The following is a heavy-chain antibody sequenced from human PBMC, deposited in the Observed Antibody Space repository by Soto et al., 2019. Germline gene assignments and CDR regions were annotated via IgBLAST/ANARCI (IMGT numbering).Heavy chain of an antibody. V-gene: IGHV3-30*18. Sequence: QVQLAESGGGVVQPGRSLRLSCEVSGFTFSNYGMHWVRQAPGKGLEWVAVISNDGSNKYYGDAVKGRFTISRDKSKNTLSLQMKIVRPGDTAVYFCAKRRASDSGIPGAVDMGGQGTRVTVSS. D-gene: IGHD2-21*02. CDR2: ISNDGSNK. CDR3: AKRRASDSGIPGAVDM. J-gene: IGHJ3*02. CDR1: GFTFSNYG.